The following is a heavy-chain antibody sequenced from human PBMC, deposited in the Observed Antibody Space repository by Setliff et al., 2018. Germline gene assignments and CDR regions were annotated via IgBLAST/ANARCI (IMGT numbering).Heavy chain of an antibody. CDR3: ARSSESGYYHQRDAFDI. Sequence: ASVKVSCKVSGYSFQRYGINWLRQAPGQGLEWLGWISSYNGNTKYAQTVQDRIRVTTDTSTSTSYMELRSLRSDDTAVYFCARSSESGYYHQRDAFDIWGQGTRVTVSS. V-gene: IGHV1-18*04. CDR2: ISSYNGNT. CDR1: GYSFQRYG. D-gene: IGHD3-22*01. J-gene: IGHJ3*02.